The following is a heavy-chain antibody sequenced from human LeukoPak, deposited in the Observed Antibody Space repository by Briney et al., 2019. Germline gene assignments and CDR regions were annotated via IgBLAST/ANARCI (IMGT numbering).Heavy chain of an antibody. CDR1: GFTFTSYC. CDR3: AVLDYDSITDY. V-gene: IGHV3-74*01. J-gene: IGHJ4*02. CDR2: INSDGSST. D-gene: IGHD3-22*01. Sequence: GGSLRLSCAASGFTFTSYCMHWVREAPGKRLVWVSRINSDGSSTVYAASVKGRFTISRDNAKNTLYLQMNSLRAEDTAVYYCAVLDYDSITDYWGQGTLVTVSS.